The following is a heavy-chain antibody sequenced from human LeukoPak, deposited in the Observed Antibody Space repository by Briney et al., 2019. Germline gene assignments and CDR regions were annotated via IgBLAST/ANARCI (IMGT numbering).Heavy chain of an antibody. Sequence: GGSLRLSCAASGFTFSSYDMHWVRQATGKGLEWVSAIGTAGDTYYPGSVKGRFTISRENDKNSLYLQMNRLRAGDTAVYYCARGGDFGYSYGGYYYMDVWGKGTTVTVSS. J-gene: IGHJ6*03. V-gene: IGHV3-13*01. CDR3: ARGGDFGYSYGGYYYMDV. D-gene: IGHD5-18*01. CDR1: GFTFSSYD. CDR2: IGTAGDT.